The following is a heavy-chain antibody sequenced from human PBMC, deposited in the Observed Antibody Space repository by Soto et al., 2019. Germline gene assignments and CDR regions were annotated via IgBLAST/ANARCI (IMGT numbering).Heavy chain of an antibody. J-gene: IGHJ6*02. D-gene: IGHD1-26*01. V-gene: IGHV5-51*01. Sequence: PEESLKISCKGSGYSFTSYWIGWVRQMPGKGLEWMGIIYPGDSDTRYSPSFQGQVTISADKSISTAYLQWSSLKASDTAMYYCARQATTFSYYYYGMDVWGQGTTVTVSS. CDR2: IYPGDSDT. CDR1: GYSFTSYW. CDR3: ARQATTFSYYYYGMDV.